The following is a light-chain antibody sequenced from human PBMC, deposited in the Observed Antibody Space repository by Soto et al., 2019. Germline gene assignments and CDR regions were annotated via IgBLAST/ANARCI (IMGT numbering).Light chain of an antibody. CDR1: QDISNY. Sequence: DIQMTQSPSSLSASVGDRVTITCQASQDISNYLNWYQQKPGKAPKLLIYDASNLETGVRSRLSGSGSGTDFTFTISSLQPEDIATYYCQQYDNLPLTFGGGTKVEIK. CDR2: DAS. CDR3: QQYDNLPLT. V-gene: IGKV1-33*01. J-gene: IGKJ4*01.